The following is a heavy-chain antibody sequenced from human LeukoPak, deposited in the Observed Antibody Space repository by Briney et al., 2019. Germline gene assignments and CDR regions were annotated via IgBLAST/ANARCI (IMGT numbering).Heavy chain of an antibody. D-gene: IGHD4-11*01. J-gene: IGHJ4*02. CDR3: ARGKGTVSY. Sequence: PSETLSLTCAVPGGSFSGFYWSWIRQPPGKGLEWIGEINHSGYTDYHPSLKSRVAMSVDTSKKQFSLKLSSVTAADTAVYYCARGKGTVSYWGQGTLVSVSS. CDR1: GGSFSGFY. CDR2: INHSGYT. V-gene: IGHV4-34*01.